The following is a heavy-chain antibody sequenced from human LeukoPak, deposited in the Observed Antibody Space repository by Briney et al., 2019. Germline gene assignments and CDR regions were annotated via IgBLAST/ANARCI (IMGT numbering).Heavy chain of an antibody. Sequence: SQILSLTCAISGDSVSSNGAAWNWIRQSPSRGLEWLGRTYYRSKWYNDYVVSVKSRMTINPDTSKNQFSLHLSSVTPEDTAVYYCARANNYRFDYWGQGTLVTVSS. CDR3: ARANNYRFDY. D-gene: IGHD4-11*01. J-gene: IGHJ4*02. CDR1: GDSVSSNGAA. V-gene: IGHV6-1*01. CDR2: TYYRSKWYN.